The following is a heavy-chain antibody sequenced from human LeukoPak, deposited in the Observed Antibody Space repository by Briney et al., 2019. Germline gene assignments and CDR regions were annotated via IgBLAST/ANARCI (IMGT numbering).Heavy chain of an antibody. CDR1: GGSISSSDYY. CDR2: IYYSVTT. J-gene: IGHJ6*03. D-gene: IGHD3-9*01. CDR3: ARLTLYYDILTGYHYYYYMDV. Sequence: TSETLSLTCTVSGGSISSSDYYWGWIRQPPGKGLEWIGSIYYSVTTYYNPSLKSRVTISVDTSKNQFSLKLSSVTAADTAVYYCARLTLYYDILTGYHYYYYMDVWGKGTTVTISS. V-gene: IGHV4-39*07.